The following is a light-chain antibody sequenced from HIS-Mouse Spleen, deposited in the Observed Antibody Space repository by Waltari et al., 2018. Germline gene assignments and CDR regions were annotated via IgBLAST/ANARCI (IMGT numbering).Light chain of an antibody. V-gene: IGKV1-6*01. CDR3: LQDYNYPRT. CDR2: AAS. J-gene: IGKJ1*01. Sequence: AIQMTQSPSSLSASVGDRVTITCRGSQGIRNDLGWYQQKPGKAHKLLIYAASSLQSRVPSRFSGSGSGTDFTLTISSLQPEDFATYYCLQDYNYPRTFGQGTKVEIK. CDR1: QGIRND.